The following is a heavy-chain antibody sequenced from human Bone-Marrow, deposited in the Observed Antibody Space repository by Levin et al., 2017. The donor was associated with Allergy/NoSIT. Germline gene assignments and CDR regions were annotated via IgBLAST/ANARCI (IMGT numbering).Heavy chain of an antibody. CDR2: VYYNGNT. Sequence: RSQTLSLTCTVSGVSVSSTSFYWSWIRQPPGKGLEWIGYVYYNGNTNYNPSLRSRVAMSVDTSKNQFSLRLSSVTAADTAFYYCARDHRPHLYCYDGACYRFDPWGQGTLVTVSS. CDR1: GVSVSSTSFY. J-gene: IGHJ5*02. V-gene: IGHV4-61*01. D-gene: IGHD2-15*01. CDR3: ARDHRPHLYCYDGACYRFDP.